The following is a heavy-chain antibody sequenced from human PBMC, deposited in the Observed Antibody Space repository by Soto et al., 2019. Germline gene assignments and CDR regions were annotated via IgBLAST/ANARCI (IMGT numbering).Heavy chain of an antibody. CDR3: GRQRGRDYGDFYYYYGMDV. CDR1: GFNVSSNY. D-gene: IGHD4-17*01. Sequence: EVQLVETGGGLIQPGGSLRLSCAASGFNVSSNYMSWVRQAPGKGLEWVSVIYSGGSTYYADSVKGRFTISRDNSKNTLYLQMNSLRAEDTAVYYCGRQRGRDYGDFYYYYGMDVW. CDR2: IYSGGST. J-gene: IGHJ6*01. V-gene: IGHV3-53*02.